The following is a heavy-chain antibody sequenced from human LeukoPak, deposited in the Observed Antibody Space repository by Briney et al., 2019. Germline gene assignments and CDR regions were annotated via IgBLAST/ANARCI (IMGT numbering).Heavy chain of an antibody. CDR2: INAYNDNT. J-gene: IGHJ6*03. CDR1: GYTFTSYG. Sequence: ASVKVSCKASGYTFTSYGISWVRQAPGQGLEWMGWINAYNDNTNYAQKLQGRVTMTTDTSTSTAYMELRSLRSDDTAVYYCAREKQWLVGMGYYYYMDVWGKGTPVTVSS. V-gene: IGHV1-18*01. D-gene: IGHD6-19*01. CDR3: AREKQWLVGMGYYYYMDV.